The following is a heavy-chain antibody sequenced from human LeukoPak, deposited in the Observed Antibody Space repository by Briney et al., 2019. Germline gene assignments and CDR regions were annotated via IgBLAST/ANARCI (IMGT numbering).Heavy chain of an antibody. CDR1: GYTFTGYY. V-gene: IGHV1-2*02. Sequence: ASVKVSCKASGYTFTGYYMHWVRQAPGQGLEWMGWINPNSGGTNYAQKFQGRVTMTRDTSISTAYMELSRLRSDDTAVYYCARGKDYDILTGYLAGYYYYYYIDVWGKGTTVTVSS. D-gene: IGHD3-9*01. J-gene: IGHJ6*03. CDR2: INPNSGGT. CDR3: ARGKDYDILTGYLAGYYYYYYIDV.